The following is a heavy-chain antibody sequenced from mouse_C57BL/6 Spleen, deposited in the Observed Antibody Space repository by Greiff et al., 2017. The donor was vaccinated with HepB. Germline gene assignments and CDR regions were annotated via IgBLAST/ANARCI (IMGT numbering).Heavy chain of an antibody. J-gene: IGHJ1*03. CDR3: ARRFDV. V-gene: IGHV1-82*01. CDR1: GYAFSSSW. Sequence: VQLQESGPELVKPGASVKISCKASGYAFSSSWMNWVKQRPGKGLEWIGRIYPGDGDTNYNGKFKGKATLTADKSSSTAYMQLSSLTSEDSAVYFCARRFDVWGTGTTVTVSS. CDR2: IYPGDGDT.